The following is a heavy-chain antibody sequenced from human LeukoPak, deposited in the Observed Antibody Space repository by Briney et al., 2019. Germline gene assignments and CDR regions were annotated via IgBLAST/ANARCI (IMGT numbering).Heavy chain of an antibody. J-gene: IGHJ4*02. CDR1: GFTFSNAW. D-gene: IGHD3-10*01. CDR3: TRDLVYYYGSGFDY. CDR2: IRSKTYGGTT. V-gene: IGHV3-49*04. Sequence: GGSLRLSCAASGFTFSNAWMSWVRQAPGKGLEWVGFIRSKTYGGTTEYAASVKGRFTISRDDSKSIAYLQMNSLKTEDTAVYYCTRDLVYYYGSGFDYWGQGTLVTVSS.